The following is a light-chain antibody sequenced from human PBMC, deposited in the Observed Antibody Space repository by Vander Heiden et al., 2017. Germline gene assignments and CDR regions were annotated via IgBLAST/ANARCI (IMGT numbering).Light chain of an antibody. J-gene: IGKJ4*01. Sequence: DIQMTQSPSSLSASVGDRVTITCRASQSISSYLNWYQQKPGKAPKLLIYAASSLQSGVPSRFSGSGSGTDFTLTISRLQPEDIATYYCQQCDSTPLTFGAGTKVEIK. CDR1: QSISSY. CDR3: QQCDSTPLT. CDR2: AAS. V-gene: IGKV1-39*01.